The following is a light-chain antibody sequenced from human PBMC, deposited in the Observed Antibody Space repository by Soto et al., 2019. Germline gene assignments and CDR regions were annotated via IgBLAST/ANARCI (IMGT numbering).Light chain of an antibody. CDR3: SSYTTTSSSV. CDR2: DVT. J-gene: IGLJ1*01. CDR1: SSDVGGYIY. Sequence: QSVLTQPASVSGSPGQSITISCTGTSSDVGGYIYVSWYQQHPGKAPKLMIYDVTSRPSGVSYRFSGSKSGNTASLTISGLQPEDEADYYCSSYTTTSSSVFGTGTKVTVL. V-gene: IGLV2-14*01.